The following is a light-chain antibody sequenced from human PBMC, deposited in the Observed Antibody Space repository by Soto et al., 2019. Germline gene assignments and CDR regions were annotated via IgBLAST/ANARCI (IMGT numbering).Light chain of an antibody. CDR3: SSYTNINTRACV. V-gene: IGLV2-14*01. CDR1: SGDIGSYNR. J-gene: IGLJ1*01. Sequence: QSALTQPASVSGSPGQSITISCTGTSGDIGSYNRVSWYQQHPGKAPKLIIYEVTDRPSGVSNRFSGSKSGNTASLTISGLQAEDEAEYYCSSYTNINTRACVVGTGTKLTVL. CDR2: EVT.